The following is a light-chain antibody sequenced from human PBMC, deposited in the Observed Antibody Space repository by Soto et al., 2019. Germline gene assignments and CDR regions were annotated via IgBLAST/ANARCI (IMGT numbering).Light chain of an antibody. CDR2: GAS. CDR3: QQYGTSHPT. Sequence: EIVMTQSPATLSVSPGERATLSCRASQSVSSNLAWYQQKPGQAPRLLIYGASTRATGIPARFSGSGSGTEFTLTISSLQSEDFAVYYCQQYGTSHPTFGQGTKVDIK. CDR1: QSVSSN. V-gene: IGKV3D-15*01. J-gene: IGKJ1*01.